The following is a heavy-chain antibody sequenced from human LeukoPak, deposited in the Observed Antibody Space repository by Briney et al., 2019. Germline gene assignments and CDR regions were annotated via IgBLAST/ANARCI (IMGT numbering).Heavy chain of an antibody. V-gene: IGHV4-34*01. Sequence: PSETLSLTCAVYGGSFSGYYWSWIRQPPGKGLEWIGEINHSGSTNYNPPLKSRVTISVDTSKNQFSLKLSSVTAADTAVYYCASSDSSSWYVRVVYYVYWGQGTLVTVSS. J-gene: IGHJ4*02. CDR3: ASSDSSSWYVRVVYYVY. D-gene: IGHD6-13*01. CDR1: GGSFSGYY. CDR2: INHSGST.